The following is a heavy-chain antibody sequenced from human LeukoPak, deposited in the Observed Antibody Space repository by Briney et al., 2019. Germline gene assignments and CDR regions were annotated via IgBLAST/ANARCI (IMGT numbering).Heavy chain of an antibody. D-gene: IGHD2-2*01. CDR2: INPSSTTF. CDR3: AVDHTPGTIYHGLHV. CDR1: GFIFSTFM. V-gene: IGHV3-48*02. J-gene: IGHJ6*02. Sequence: GGSLTPSSAASGFIFSTFMVNWVRQAPGKGLEWISYINPSSTTFYYADSVKGRFTISRDNAKNSLYLQMNSLRDGDTAIYYCAVDHTPGTIYHGLHVWAQETSVTVSS.